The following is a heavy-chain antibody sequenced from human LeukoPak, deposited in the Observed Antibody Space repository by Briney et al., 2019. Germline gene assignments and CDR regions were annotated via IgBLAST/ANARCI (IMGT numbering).Heavy chain of an antibody. CDR2: IKQDESEK. Sequence: PGGSLRLSRAASRFTFSSYWMSWVRQAPGKGLEWVANIKQDESEKYYVDSVKGRFTISRDNAKNSLYLQLNSLRAEDTAVYYCARARGGYDFDYWGQGTLVTVSS. CDR3: ARARGGYDFDY. J-gene: IGHJ4*02. D-gene: IGHD5-12*01. V-gene: IGHV3-7*03. CDR1: RFTFSSYW.